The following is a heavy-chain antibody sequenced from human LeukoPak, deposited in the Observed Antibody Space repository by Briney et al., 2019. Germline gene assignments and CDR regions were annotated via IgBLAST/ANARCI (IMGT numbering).Heavy chain of an antibody. J-gene: IGHJ4*02. V-gene: IGHV3-21*01. D-gene: IGHD3-10*01. CDR2: ISSGSSYI. Sequence: GGSLRLSCAASGFTFNTYSMNWVRQAPGKGLEWVSSISSGSSYIYYIDSVKGRFTISRDNAKNSLYLQMDSLAAEDTAVYYCARGPERVRGVISRPFDYWGQGTLVTVSS. CDR1: GFTFNTYS. CDR3: ARGPERVRGVISRPFDY.